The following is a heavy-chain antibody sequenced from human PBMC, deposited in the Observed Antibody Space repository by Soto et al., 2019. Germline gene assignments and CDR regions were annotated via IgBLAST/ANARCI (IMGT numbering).Heavy chain of an antibody. CDR3: VKGRGSFLVHFGLDV. D-gene: IGHD1-26*01. V-gene: IGHV3-9*01. CDR2: VDWNSGSV. J-gene: IGHJ6*02. CDR1: GFTFDDYA. Sequence: ESGGGFVQPGRSLRLSCIASGFTFDDYAMHWVRQAPGKGLEWVSSVDWNSGSVAYAGSVKGRFTVSRDNARNSLFLQMKLLRGADTALYYCVKGRGSFLVHFGLDVWGQGTTVTVSS.